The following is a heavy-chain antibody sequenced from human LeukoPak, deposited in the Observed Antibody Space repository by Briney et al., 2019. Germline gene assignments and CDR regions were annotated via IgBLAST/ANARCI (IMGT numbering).Heavy chain of an antibody. CDR2: INHSGST. D-gene: IGHD3-10*01. CDR1: GGSFSGYY. V-gene: IGHV4-34*01. CDR3: ARGPRTVVRYPGY. J-gene: IGHJ4*02. Sequence: PSETLSLTCAVYGGSFSGYYWSWIRQPPGKGLEWIGEINHSGSTNYNPSLKSRVTISVDTSKNQFSLKLSSVTAADTAVYYCARGPRTVVRYPGYWGQGTLVTVSS.